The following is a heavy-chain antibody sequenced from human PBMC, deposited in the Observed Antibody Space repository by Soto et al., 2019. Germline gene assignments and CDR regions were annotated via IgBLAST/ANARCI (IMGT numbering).Heavy chain of an antibody. J-gene: IGHJ4*02. CDR2: IFYSGST. V-gene: IGHV4-59*01. Sequence: PSETLSLTCTVSRGSIRSYYWTWIRQPPGKGLEWLGYIFYSGSTFYNPSLKSRVTISIHTSKSQFSLQLTSVTAADTAVYYCARGAADTAMVDSWGQGTLVTVPQ. D-gene: IGHD5-18*01. CDR1: RGSIRSYY. CDR3: ARGAADTAMVDS.